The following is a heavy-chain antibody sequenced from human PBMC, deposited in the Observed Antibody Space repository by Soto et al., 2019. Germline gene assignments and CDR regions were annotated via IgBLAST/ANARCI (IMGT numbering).Heavy chain of an antibody. J-gene: IGHJ4*02. V-gene: IGHV4-31*03. D-gene: IGHD3-22*01. Sequence: QVQLQESGPGLVKPSQTLSLTCTVSGGSISSGGYYCSWIRQHPGKGLEWIGYIYYSGSTYYNPSLKSRVTISVDTSKNQFSLKLSSVTAADTAVYYCARGLYYYDSSAWGYWGQGTLVTVSS. CDR2: IYYSGST. CDR1: GGSISSGGYY. CDR3: ARGLYYYDSSAWGY.